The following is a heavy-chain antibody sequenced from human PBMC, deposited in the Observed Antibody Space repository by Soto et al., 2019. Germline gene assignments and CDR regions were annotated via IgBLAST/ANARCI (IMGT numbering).Heavy chain of an antibody. J-gene: IGHJ3*02. Sequence: EVQLVESGGGLVKPGGSLRLSCAASGFTFSSYSMNWVRQAPGKGLEWVSSISSSSSYTNYADSVKGRFTISRDNAKNSLYRQMNSLRAEDTAVYYCARDRFEWGLAKGDAFDIWGQGTMVTVSS. V-gene: IGHV3-21*01. CDR3: ARDRFEWGLAKGDAFDI. CDR2: ISSSSSYT. D-gene: IGHD1-26*01. CDR1: GFTFSSYS.